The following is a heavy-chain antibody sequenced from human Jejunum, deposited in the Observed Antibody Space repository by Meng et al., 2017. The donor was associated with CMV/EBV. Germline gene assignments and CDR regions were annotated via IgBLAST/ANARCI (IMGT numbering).Heavy chain of an antibody. CDR1: FN. J-gene: IGHJ6*02. CDR2: ISSAGHYI. D-gene: IGHD2-2*01. CDR3: AREGYCSSTSCQSYYYYGMDV. Sequence: FNMNWVRQAPGKGLEWVSSISSAGHYIFYADSVKGRFTISRDNAKNSLYLQMNSLRPEDTAVYYCAREGYCSSTSCQSYYYYGMDVWGQGTTVTVSS. V-gene: IGHV3-21*06.